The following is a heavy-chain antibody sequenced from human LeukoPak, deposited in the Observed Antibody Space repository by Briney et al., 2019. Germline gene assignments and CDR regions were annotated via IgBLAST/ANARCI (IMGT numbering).Heavy chain of an antibody. CDR2: INPSGGTT. CDR1: GYILTSHY. CDR3: ARGGEYCSSTSCQNWFDP. Sequence: ASVKVSCKASGYILTSHYMHWVQQAPGQGLEWMGVINPSGGTTTYAQTFQGRVTMTRDTSTSTVYMELSSLRSEDTAVYYCARGGEYCSSTSCQNWFDPWGQGTLVTVSS. V-gene: IGHV1-46*01. J-gene: IGHJ5*02. D-gene: IGHD2-2*01.